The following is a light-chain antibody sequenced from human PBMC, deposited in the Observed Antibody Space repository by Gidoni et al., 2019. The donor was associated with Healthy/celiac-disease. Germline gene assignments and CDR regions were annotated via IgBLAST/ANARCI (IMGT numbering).Light chain of an antibody. CDR1: QSVSSSY. Sequence: EIVLTQSPGTLSLSPGERATLSCRASQSVSSSYLAWYQQKPGQPPRLLIYGASSRATGIPDRFSGSGSGTDFTLTISRLEPEDFAVYYCQQYGSSPLTFGGXTKVEIK. CDR3: QQYGSSPLT. CDR2: GAS. V-gene: IGKV3-20*01. J-gene: IGKJ4*01.